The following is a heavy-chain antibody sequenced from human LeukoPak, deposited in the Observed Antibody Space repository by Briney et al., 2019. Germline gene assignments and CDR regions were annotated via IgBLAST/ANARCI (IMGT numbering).Heavy chain of an antibody. J-gene: IGHJ6*04. CDR2: IYYSGST. D-gene: IGHD2-2*01. Sequence: SETLSLTCTVSGGSISSSSYYWGWIRQPPGKGLEWIGSIYYSGSTFYNPSLKSRVTISIDTSKNQFPLKLSSVTAADTAVYYCARQPKASLPAATRVDVWGKGTTVTVSS. V-gene: IGHV4-39*06. CDR1: GGSISSSSYY. CDR3: ARQPKASLPAATRVDV.